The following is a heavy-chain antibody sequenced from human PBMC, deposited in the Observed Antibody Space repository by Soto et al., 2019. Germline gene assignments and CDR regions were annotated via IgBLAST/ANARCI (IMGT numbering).Heavy chain of an antibody. CDR1: GFTFSSYA. CDR2: ISGSGGNT. CDR3: AQCITARPCDY. V-gene: IGHV3-23*01. Sequence: EVQLLESGGGLVQPGGSLRLSCTASGFTFSSYAMSWVRQAPGKGLEWVSAISGSGGNTYYADSVKGRFTISRDNSKNTLYLQMNSLRAEDTAVYYCAQCITARPCDYWGQGALVTVSS. D-gene: IGHD1-20*01. J-gene: IGHJ4*02.